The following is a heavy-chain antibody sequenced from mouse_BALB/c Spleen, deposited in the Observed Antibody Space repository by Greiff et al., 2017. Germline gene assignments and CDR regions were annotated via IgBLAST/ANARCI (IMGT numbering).Heavy chain of an antibody. CDR3: ARQGYDSGNFDY. J-gene: IGHJ2*01. CDR1: GFTFSSYG. V-gene: IGHV5-6*01. Sequence: EVQVVESGGDLVKPGGSLKLSCAASGFTFSSYGMSWVRQTPDKRLEWVATISSGGSYTYYPDSVKGRFTISRDNAKNTLYLQMSSLKSEDTAMYYCARQGYDSGNFDYWGQGTTLTVSS. CDR2: ISSGGSYT. D-gene: IGHD2-2*01.